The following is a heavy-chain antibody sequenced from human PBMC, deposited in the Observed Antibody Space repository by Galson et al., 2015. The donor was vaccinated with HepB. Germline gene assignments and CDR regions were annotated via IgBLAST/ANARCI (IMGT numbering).Heavy chain of an antibody. CDR1: GFTFGNFV. D-gene: IGHD6-19*01. V-gene: IGHV3-23*01. CDR3: AKDFQRLAVAGARRFFDS. CDR2: VSNGGL. Sequence: SLRLSCAASGFTFGNFVMSWVRQAPGKGLEWVSSVSNGGLYYADSVKGCFTISRDNSRYTVFLEMNSLRAEDTALYYCAKDFQRLAVAGARRFFDSWGRGTLVTVSS. J-gene: IGHJ4*02.